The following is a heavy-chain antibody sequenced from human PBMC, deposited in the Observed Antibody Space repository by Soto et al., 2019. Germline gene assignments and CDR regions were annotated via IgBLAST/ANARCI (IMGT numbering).Heavy chain of an antibody. CDR1: GFTFSNAW. D-gene: IGHD3-10*01. J-gene: IGHJ4*02. Sequence: EVQLVESGGGLVKPGGSLRLSCAASGFTFSNAWMSWVRQAPGKGLEWVGRIKSKTDGGTTDYAAPVKGKVTISRDDSKNTLYLQMNSLKTEDTAVYYCTTANVLLWFGELWYWGQGTLVTVSS. V-gene: IGHV3-15*01. CDR2: IKSKTDGGTT. CDR3: TTANVLLWFGELWY.